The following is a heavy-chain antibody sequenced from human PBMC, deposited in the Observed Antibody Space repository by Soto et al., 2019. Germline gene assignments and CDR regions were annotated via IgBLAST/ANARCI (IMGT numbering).Heavy chain of an antibody. CDR3: ASWYGSGMYDAFDI. V-gene: IGHV4-4*02. Sequence: QVQLQESGPGLVKPSGTLSLTCAVSGGSISSSNWWSWVRQPPGKGLEWIGEIYHSGSTNYNPSLTSRATIYVDKSKNPFSLKLSSVTAADTAVYYCASWYGSGMYDAFDIWGQGTMVTVSS. CDR1: GGSISSSNW. J-gene: IGHJ3*02. D-gene: IGHD3-10*01. CDR2: IYHSGST.